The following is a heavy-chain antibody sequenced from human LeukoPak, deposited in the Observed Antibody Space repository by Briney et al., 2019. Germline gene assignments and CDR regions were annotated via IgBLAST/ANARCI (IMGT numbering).Heavy chain of an antibody. CDR3: ARMYSGTSYYFDF. V-gene: IGHV4-61*01. CDR1: GGSVSRGSYY. J-gene: IGHJ4*02. CDR2: IHYSGST. Sequence: SETLSLTCTVSGGSVSRGSYYWSWTRQPPGKGLEWIGYIHYSGSTRYNPSLKSRVTMSVDTSKNQFSLRLISVAAADTAVYYCARMYSGTSYYFDFWGQGTLVTVSS. D-gene: IGHD1-26*01.